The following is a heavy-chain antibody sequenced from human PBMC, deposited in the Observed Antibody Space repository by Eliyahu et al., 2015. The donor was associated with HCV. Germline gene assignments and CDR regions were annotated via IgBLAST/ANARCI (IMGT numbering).Heavy chain of an antibody. CDR3: ATIAVGDY. CDR2: ISRSSSTM. J-gene: IGHJ4*02. D-gene: IGHD6-19*01. CDR1: GLSFSSYS. Sequence: EVQLVESGGGLVQPGGSLRLSCAASGLSFSSYSMNWVRQAPGKGLEWVAYISRSSSTMYYADSVKGRFTISRDNAKNSLYLQMNSLRAEDTAVYYCATIAVGDYWGRGTLVTVSP. V-gene: IGHV3-48*04.